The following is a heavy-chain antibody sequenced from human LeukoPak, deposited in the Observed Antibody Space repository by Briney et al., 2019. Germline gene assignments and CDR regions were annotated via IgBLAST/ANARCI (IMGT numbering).Heavy chain of an antibody. CDR3: VASVLLSRFDP. Sequence: SETLSLTCTVSGGSISSSSYYWGWIRQPPGKGLEWIGSIYYSGSTYYNPSLKSRVTISLDTSKNQFSLNLRSVTAADTAVYYCVASVLLSRFDPWGPGTLVTVSS. V-gene: IGHV4-39*01. CDR2: IYYSGST. D-gene: IGHD2-21*01. CDR1: GGSISSSSYY. J-gene: IGHJ5*02.